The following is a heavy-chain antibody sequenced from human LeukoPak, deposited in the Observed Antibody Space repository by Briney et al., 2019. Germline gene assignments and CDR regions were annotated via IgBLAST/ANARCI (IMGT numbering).Heavy chain of an antibody. D-gene: IGHD2-2*01. CDR2: IYTSGST. Sequence: SETLSLTCTVYGGSISSYYWSWIRRPAGKGLEWIGRIYTSGSTNYNPSLKSRVTMSVDTSKNQFSLKLSSVTAADTAVYYCARERSYCSSTSCYSNWFDPWGQGTLVTVSS. CDR1: GGSISSYY. CDR3: ARERSYCSSTSCYSNWFDP. J-gene: IGHJ5*02. V-gene: IGHV4-4*07.